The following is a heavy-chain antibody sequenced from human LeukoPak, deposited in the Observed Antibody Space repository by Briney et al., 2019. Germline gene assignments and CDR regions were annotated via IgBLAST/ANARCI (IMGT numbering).Heavy chain of an antibody. Sequence: GGSLRLSCTGSGFTFSDYAMSWVRQVPGKGLEWVSSISSSSSYIYYADSVKGRFTISRDNAKNSLYLQMNSLRAEDTAVYYCARDSRLWFGELYPNYYYGMDVWGQGTTVTVSS. CDR2: ISSSSSYI. J-gene: IGHJ6*02. CDR3: ARDSRLWFGELYPNYYYGMDV. D-gene: IGHD3-10*01. V-gene: IGHV3-21*01. CDR1: GFTFSDYA.